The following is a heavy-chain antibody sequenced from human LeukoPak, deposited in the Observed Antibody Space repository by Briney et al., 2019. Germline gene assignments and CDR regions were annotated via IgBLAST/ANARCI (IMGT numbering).Heavy chain of an antibody. CDR2: IDPNSGDT. Sequence: ASMKVSCKASGYTFTACYIHWVRQAPGQGLEWMGWIDPNSGDTKYVEKFQGRVTMTRDTSFSTAYMALSSLRSDDTAMYYCARAMNSWFLLDLDYWGQGNLVTVSS. V-gene: IGHV1-2*02. CDR1: GYTFTACY. J-gene: IGHJ4*02. CDR3: ARAMNSWFLLDLDY. D-gene: IGHD3-22*01.